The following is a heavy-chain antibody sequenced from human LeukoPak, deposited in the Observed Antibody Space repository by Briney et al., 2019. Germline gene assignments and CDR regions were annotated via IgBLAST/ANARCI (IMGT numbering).Heavy chain of an antibody. J-gene: IGHJ4*02. Sequence: GGSLRLSCAASGFTVSRNYMNWVRQAPGKGLEWVSTVSGPGSSTYSADSVKGRFTISRDNSKNTLYLQMHSLRAEDTAIYYCAKPSRDFDSSGYSHFDYWGQGTLVTVSS. D-gene: IGHD3-22*01. V-gene: IGHV3-23*01. CDR3: AKPSRDFDSSGYSHFDY. CDR1: GFTVSRNY. CDR2: VSGPGSST.